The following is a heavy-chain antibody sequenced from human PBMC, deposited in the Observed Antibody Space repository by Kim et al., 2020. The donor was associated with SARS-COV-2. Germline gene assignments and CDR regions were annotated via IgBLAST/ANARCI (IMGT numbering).Heavy chain of an antibody. D-gene: IGHD6-13*01. J-gene: IGHJ6*02. CDR2: IIPIFGTA. V-gene: IGHV1-69*13. CDR3: AGREQQLLTSYYYYGMDV. CDR1: GGTFSSYA. Sequence: SVKVSCKASGGTFSSYAISWVRQAPGQGLEWMGGIIPIFGTANYAQKFQGRVTITADESTSTAYMELSSLRSEDTAVYYCAGREQQLLTSYYYYGMDVWGQGTTVTVSS.